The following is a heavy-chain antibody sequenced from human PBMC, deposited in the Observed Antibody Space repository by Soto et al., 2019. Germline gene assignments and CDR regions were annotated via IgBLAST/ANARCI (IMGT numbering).Heavy chain of an antibody. Sequence: LSLTCTVSGGAISTYYWTWIRQPAGKGLEWIGRIYSSGSTKYNPSLQSRVTMSLDTSNNQFSLRLTSVTAADTAVYYCARGQRFSDWFDPWGQGTLVTVSS. CDR3: ARGQRFSDWFDP. D-gene: IGHD3-3*01. CDR1: GGAISTYY. CDR2: IYSSGST. J-gene: IGHJ5*02. V-gene: IGHV4-4*07.